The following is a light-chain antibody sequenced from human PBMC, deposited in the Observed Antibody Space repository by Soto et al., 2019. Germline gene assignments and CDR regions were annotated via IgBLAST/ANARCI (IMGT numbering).Light chain of an antibody. J-gene: IGKJ4*01. CDR3: QKYDGVPLT. Sequence: DIQMTQSPSSLSASVGDRVTITCRASQGISNYLAWYQQKAGKVPMLVMYPASTLQSGVPSRFSGSGSGTDFTLSISSLQPEDVATYYCQKYDGVPLTFGGGTKVEIK. V-gene: IGKV1-27*01. CDR1: QGISNY. CDR2: PAS.